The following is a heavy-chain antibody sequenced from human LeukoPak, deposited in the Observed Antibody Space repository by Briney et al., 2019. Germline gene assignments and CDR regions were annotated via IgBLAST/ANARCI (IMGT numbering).Heavy chain of an antibody. J-gene: IGHJ3*02. V-gene: IGHV3-7*03. CDR3: ARDLWAQQEGDGFDI. CDR1: GFTFTKYW. Sequence: GGSLRLSCAASGFTFTKYWMSWVRQAPGKRLECVASINQDESVKRYVDSAKGRFTISRDNTQNSLYLEMNSLTAEDTALYYCARDLWAQQEGDGFDIWGQGTMVTVSS. D-gene: IGHD6-13*01. CDR2: INQDESVK.